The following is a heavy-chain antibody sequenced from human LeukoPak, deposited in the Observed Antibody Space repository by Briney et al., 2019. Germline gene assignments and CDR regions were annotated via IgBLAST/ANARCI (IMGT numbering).Heavy chain of an antibody. CDR1: GFIFSSYS. CDR3: VRRGGNIVVVPAAMDY. V-gene: IGHV3-21*01. Sequence: GGSLRLSCAASGFIFSSYSMNWVRQAPGKGLEWVSSISSSSSYIYYADSVKGRFTISRDNAKNSLSLQMNSLTADDTGVYYCVRRGGNIVVVPAAMDYWGQGTLVTVSS. D-gene: IGHD2-2*01. J-gene: IGHJ4*02. CDR2: ISSSSSYI.